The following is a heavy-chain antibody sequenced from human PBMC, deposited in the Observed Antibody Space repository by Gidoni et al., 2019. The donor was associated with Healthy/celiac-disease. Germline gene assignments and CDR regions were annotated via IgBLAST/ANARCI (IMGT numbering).Heavy chain of an antibody. Sequence: EVQLVESGGGLIQPGGSLRLSCAASGFTVSSNYMSWVRQAPGKGLEWVSVIYSGGSTYYADSVKGRFTISRDNSKNTLYLQMNSLRAEDTAVYYCARTYYDFWSGLPNWFDPWGQGTLVTVSS. D-gene: IGHD3-3*01. J-gene: IGHJ5*02. CDR2: IYSGGST. V-gene: IGHV3-53*01. CDR3: ARTYYDFWSGLPNWFDP. CDR1: GFTVSSNY.